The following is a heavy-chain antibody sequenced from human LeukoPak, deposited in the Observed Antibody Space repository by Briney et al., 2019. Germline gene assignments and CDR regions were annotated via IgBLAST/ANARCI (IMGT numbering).Heavy chain of an antibody. CDR3: ATDGGNSSSAFDI. D-gene: IGHD4-23*01. J-gene: IGHJ3*02. CDR1: GYTFTSYA. V-gene: IGHV1-69*13. CDR2: IIPIFGTA. Sequence: SVKVSCKASGYTFTSYAISWVRQAPGQGLEWMGGIIPIFGTANYAQKFQGRVTITADESTSTAYMELSSLRSEDTAVYYCATDGGNSSSAFDIWGQGTMVTVSS.